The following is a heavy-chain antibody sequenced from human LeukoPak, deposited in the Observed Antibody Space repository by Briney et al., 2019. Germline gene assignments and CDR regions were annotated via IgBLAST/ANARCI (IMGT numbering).Heavy chain of an antibody. J-gene: IGHJ4*02. CDR3: ARDQSSDISSYVY. Sequence: GGSLRLSCAASGFTFSSHSMNWVRQAPGKGLEWVAPISSSGRYIYYADSVKGRFTISRDNAKSSLDLQMNSLRAEDTAVYYCARDQSSDISSYVYWGQGTLVTVSS. CDR2: ISSSGRYI. CDR1: GFTFSSHS. V-gene: IGHV3-21*01. D-gene: IGHD6-13*01.